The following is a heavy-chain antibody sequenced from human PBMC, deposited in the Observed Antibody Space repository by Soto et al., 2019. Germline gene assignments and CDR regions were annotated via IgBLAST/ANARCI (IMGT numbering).Heavy chain of an antibody. CDR3: ARGNIAVVTYYWYGMDV. D-gene: IGHD6-19*01. V-gene: IGHV6-1*01. CDR2: TYYRSKWYN. J-gene: IGHJ6*02. CDR1: GDSVSSNSAA. Sequence: SQTLSLTCAISGDSVSSNSAAWNWIRQSPSRGLEWLGRTYYRSKWYNDYAVSVKSRITINPDTSKNQFSLQLNSVTPEDTAVYYCARGNIAVVTYYWYGMDVWGQGTTVTVSS.